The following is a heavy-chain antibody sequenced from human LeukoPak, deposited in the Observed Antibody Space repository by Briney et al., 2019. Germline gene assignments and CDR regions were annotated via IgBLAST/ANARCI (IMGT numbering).Heavy chain of an antibody. D-gene: IGHD2-2*01. J-gene: IGHJ6*03. V-gene: IGHV1-18*04. CDR3: ARVVSDIVVVPAAIIYYYMDV. Sequence: ASVKVSCKASGYTFTGYYMHWVRQAPGQGLEWMGWISAYNGNTNYAQKLQGRVTMTTDTSTSTAYMELRSLRSDDTAVYYCARVVSDIVVVPAAIIYYYMDVWGKGTTVTISS. CDR2: ISAYNGNT. CDR1: GYTFTGYY.